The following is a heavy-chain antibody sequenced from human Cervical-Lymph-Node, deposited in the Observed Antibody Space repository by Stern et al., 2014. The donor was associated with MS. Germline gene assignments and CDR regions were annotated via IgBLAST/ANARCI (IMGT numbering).Heavy chain of an antibody. D-gene: IGHD6-13*01. V-gene: IGHV1-69*01. J-gene: IGHJ5*02. CDR1: GGTFSKFP. CDR2: IFPVFGTP. Sequence: QVQLMQSGAGVTKPGSSVKVSCQASGGTFSKFPSSWVRQAPGQGLEWMGGIFPVFGTPSYAQEFRGRVTIPADVSTSTVYMELSSLRSDDTAVYYCALSSETSDRWYSLGYDLWGQGTLVTVSS. CDR3: ALSSETSDRWYSLGYDL.